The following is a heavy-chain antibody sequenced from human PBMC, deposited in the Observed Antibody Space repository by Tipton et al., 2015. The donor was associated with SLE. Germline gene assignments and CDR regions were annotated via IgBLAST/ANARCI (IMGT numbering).Heavy chain of an antibody. CDR1: GFTFSDYY. CDR3: ARGAKERITLVRVRPYYFDY. J-gene: IGHJ4*01. CDR2: SNPSGNT. D-gene: IGHD3-10*01. Sequence: LRLSCAASGFTFSDYYMSWIRQAPGKGLEWIGESNPSGNTNYNPSLKSRVTIFVDMSKNQLSLKMTSVTAADSAVYFCARGAKERITLVRVRPYYFDYWGQGSLVTVSS. V-gene: IGHV4-34*01.